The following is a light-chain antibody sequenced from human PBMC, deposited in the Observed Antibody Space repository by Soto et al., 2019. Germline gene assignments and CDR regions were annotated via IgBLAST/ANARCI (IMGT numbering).Light chain of an antibody. CDR3: QQRSNWPPGLT. CDR2: DAS. J-gene: IGKJ4*01. CDR1: QSVSSY. Sequence: EIVFTQSPVTLSLSPVEIATLSCIASQSVSSYLAWYQQKPGQAPRLLIYDASNRATGIPARFSGSGSGTDFTLTISSLEPEDFAVYYCQQRSNWPPGLTFGGGTKVDI. V-gene: IGKV3-11*01.